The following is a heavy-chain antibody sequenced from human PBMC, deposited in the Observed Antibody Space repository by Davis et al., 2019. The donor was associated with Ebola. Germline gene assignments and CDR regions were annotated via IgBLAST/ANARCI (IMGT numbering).Heavy chain of an antibody. V-gene: IGHV4-59*12. CDR3: ARVMSYYGSGSSDY. CDR2: IYYTGIT. D-gene: IGHD3-10*01. Sequence: SETLSLTCTVSRGSINTYCWSWIRQPPGKGLEWIGNIYYTGITNYNSSLKSRVSMSVDTTKKRFSLTLTSVTVADTAVYYCARVMSYYGSGSSDYWGQGTLVTVSS. CDR1: RGSINTYC. J-gene: IGHJ4*02.